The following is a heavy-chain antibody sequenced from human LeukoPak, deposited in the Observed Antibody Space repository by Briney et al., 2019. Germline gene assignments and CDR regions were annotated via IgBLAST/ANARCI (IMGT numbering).Heavy chain of an antibody. V-gene: IGHV3-21*04. J-gene: IGHJ4*02. CDR2: ISLSGSHI. D-gene: IGHD5-12*01. Sequence: GGSLRLSCAASGFIFSAYTMNWVRQAPGRGLEWVSSISLSGSHIYYADSMRGRFAVSRDNAKNSLYLQMNSLRAEDTAVYYCAKFMWSERTIIDYWAQGTLVTVSS. CDR3: AKFMWSERTIIDY. CDR1: GFIFSAYT.